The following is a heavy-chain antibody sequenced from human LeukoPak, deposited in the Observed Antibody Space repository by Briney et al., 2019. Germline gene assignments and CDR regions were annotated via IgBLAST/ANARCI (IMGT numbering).Heavy chain of an antibody. V-gene: IGHV1-18*01. CDR2: ISAYNGNT. Sequence: GASVKVSCRASGGTFSSYAISWVRRAPGQGLEWMGWISAYNGNTNYAQKLQGRVTMTTDTSTSTAYMELRSLRSDDTAVYYCARESYYGSGSFYFDYWGQGTLVTVSS. CDR1: GGTFSSYA. J-gene: IGHJ4*02. CDR3: ARESYYGSGSFYFDY. D-gene: IGHD3-10*01.